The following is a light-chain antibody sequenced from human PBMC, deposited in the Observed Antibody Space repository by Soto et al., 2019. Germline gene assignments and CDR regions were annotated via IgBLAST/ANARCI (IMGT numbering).Light chain of an antibody. CDR2: EVS. J-gene: IGLJ2*01. V-gene: IGLV2-14*01. CDR1: SSDVGSENY. CDR3: SSYTSTDTVML. Sequence: QSALTQPASVSGSPGQSITISCTGTSSDVGSENYVSWYQHHPGKAPKVIIYEVSNRPSGVSNRFSGSKFGNTASLTISGLQAEDESDYYCSSYTSTDTVMLFGGGTKLTVL.